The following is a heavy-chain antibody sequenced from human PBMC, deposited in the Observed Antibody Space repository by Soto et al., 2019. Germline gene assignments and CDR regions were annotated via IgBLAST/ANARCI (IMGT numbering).Heavy chain of an antibody. J-gene: IGHJ2*01. CDR2: ISYDGSNK. D-gene: IGHD4-4*01. CDR1: GFTFSSYA. V-gene: IGHV3-30-3*01. Sequence: QVQLVESGGGVVQPGRSLRLSCAASGFTFSSYAMHWVSQAPGKGLYWVAVISYDGSNKYYADSVKGRFTISRDNSKNTLYLQMNSLRTEDTAVYYCARPLWRDDYNWGYFDLWGRGTLVTVSS. CDR3: ARPLWRDDYNWGYFDL.